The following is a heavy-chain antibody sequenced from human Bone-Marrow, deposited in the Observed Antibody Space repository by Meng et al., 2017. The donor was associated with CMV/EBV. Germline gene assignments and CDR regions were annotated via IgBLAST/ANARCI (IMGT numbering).Heavy chain of an antibody. Sequence: SVKVSCKASGGTFSSYAISWVRQAPGQGLEWMGGIIPIFGTANYAQKFQGRVTITTDESTSTAYMELSSLRSEDTAVYYCARTLEYQLPRWRNAFDIWGQGTIVT. CDR2: IIPIFGTA. J-gene: IGHJ3*02. CDR3: ARTLEYQLPRWRNAFDI. V-gene: IGHV1-69*05. D-gene: IGHD2-2*01. CDR1: GGTFSSYA.